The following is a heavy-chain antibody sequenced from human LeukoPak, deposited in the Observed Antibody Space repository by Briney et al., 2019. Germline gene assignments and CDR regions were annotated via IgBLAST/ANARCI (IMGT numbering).Heavy chain of an antibody. V-gene: IGHV1-2*06. CDR1: GYTFTGYY. Sequence: ASVTVSCKASGYTFTGYYMHWVRQAPGQGLEWMGRINPNSGGTNYAQKLQGRVTMTTDTSTSTAYMELRSLRSDDTAVYYCARDPEGATISWFDPWGQGTLVTVSS. CDR3: ARDPEGATISWFDP. J-gene: IGHJ5*02. CDR2: INPNSGGT. D-gene: IGHD1-26*01.